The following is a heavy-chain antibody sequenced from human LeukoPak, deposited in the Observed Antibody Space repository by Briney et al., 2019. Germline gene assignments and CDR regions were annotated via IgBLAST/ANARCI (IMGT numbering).Heavy chain of an antibody. V-gene: IGHV2-70*01. CDR1: GFSLNTIGLC. D-gene: IGHD4-17*01. CDR2: IDWDDDK. CDR3: ARISRDDYGDYDYFDY. J-gene: IGHJ4*02. Sequence: SGPVLVKPTETLTLTCTVSGFSLNTIGLCVSRIRQPPGKALQWLALIDWDDDKYYSTSLKTRLTISKDTSKNQVVLTMTNMDPADTATYYCARISRDDYGDYDYFDYWGQGTLVTVSS.